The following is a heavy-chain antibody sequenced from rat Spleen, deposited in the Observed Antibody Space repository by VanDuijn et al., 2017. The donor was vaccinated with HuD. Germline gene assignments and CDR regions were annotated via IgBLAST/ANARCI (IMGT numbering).Heavy chain of an antibody. CDR2: ISPSGGST. V-gene: IGHV5-25*01. D-gene: IGHD1-2*01. Sequence: EVQLVESGGGLVQPGRSMKLSCAASGFTFSDYAMAWVRQAPTKGLEWVATISPSGGSTYYRDSVKGRFTISRDNAKSTLYLQMDSLRSEDTATYYCATLSWGYYVMDAWGQGASVTVSS. CDR1: GFTFSDYA. J-gene: IGHJ4*01. CDR3: ATLSWGYYVMDA.